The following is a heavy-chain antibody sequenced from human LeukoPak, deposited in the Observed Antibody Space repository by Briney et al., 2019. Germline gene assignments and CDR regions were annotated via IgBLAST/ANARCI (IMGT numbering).Heavy chain of an antibody. Sequence: GGSLRLSCAASGFTFSSYAMSWVRQAPGKGLEWVSAISGSGGSTYYADSVKGRFTISRDNSKNTLYLQMNSLRAEDTAVYYCARALYSSGWYGYYYYYYMDVWGKGTTVTISS. CDR1: GFTFSSYA. CDR2: ISGSGGST. D-gene: IGHD6-19*01. V-gene: IGHV3-23*01. CDR3: ARALYSSGWYGYYYYYYMDV. J-gene: IGHJ6*03.